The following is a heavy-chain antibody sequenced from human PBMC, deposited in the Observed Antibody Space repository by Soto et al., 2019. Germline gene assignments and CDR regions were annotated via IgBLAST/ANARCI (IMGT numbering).Heavy chain of an antibody. CDR1: GGSISSSSYY. CDR3: ARGGRDGYSLPGHYYGMDV. Sequence: PSETLSLTCTVSGGSISSSSYYWGWIRQPPGKGLEWIGSIYYSGSTYYNPSLKSRVTIFVDTSKNQLSLKLSSVTAADTAVYYCARGGRDGYSLPGHYYGMDVWGQGTTVTVSS. J-gene: IGHJ6*02. D-gene: IGHD4-4*01. V-gene: IGHV4-39*01. CDR2: IYYSGST.